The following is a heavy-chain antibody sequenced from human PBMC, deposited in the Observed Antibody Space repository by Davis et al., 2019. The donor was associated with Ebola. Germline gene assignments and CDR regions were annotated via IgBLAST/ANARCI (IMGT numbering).Heavy chain of an antibody. CDR3: ARDQGGDLDY. Sequence: GESLKISCAASGFTFSSYWMHWVRQAPGKGLEWVSSISSSSSYIYYADSVKGRFTISRDNAKNSLYLQMNSLRAEDTAVYYCARDQGGDLDYWGQGTLVTVSS. D-gene: IGHD4-17*01. CDR1: GFTFSSYW. J-gene: IGHJ4*02. V-gene: IGHV3-21*01. CDR2: ISSSSSYI.